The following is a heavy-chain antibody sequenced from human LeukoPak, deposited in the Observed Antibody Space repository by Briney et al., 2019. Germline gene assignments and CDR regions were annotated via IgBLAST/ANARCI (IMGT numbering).Heavy chain of an antibody. J-gene: IGHJ3*02. CDR2: ISGSGDST. V-gene: IGHV3-23*01. CDR1: GFTFSSNG. CDR3: AKVPISKYYDSSSYLLSRAFDI. D-gene: IGHD3-22*01. Sequence: PGGSLRLSCAASGFTFSSNGMSWVRQAPGKGLEWVSAISGSGDSTYYADSVKGRFTVSRDNSKNTLYLQVNSLRDEDTAVYYCAKVPISKYYDSSSYLLSRAFDIWGQGTMVTVSS.